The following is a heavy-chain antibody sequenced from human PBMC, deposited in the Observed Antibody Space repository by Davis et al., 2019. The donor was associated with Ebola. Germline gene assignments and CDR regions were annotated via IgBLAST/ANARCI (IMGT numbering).Heavy chain of an antibody. Sequence: GGSLRLSCAASGFTFSDYYMSWIRQAPGKGLEWVSAIGGGGGDTYYADSVKGRFTISRDNSKNTLYVQMNSLRVEDTAVYYCAKDGRGYNSAVDYWGQGTLVTVSS. CDR1: GFTFSDYY. D-gene: IGHD5-24*01. V-gene: IGHV3-23*01. J-gene: IGHJ4*02. CDR3: AKDGRGYNSAVDY. CDR2: IGGGGGDT.